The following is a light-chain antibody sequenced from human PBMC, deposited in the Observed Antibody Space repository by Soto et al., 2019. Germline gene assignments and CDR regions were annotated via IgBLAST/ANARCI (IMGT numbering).Light chain of an antibody. CDR3: QHYGGSPRT. CDR1: QSVASNY. J-gene: IGKJ1*01. CDR2: GAS. V-gene: IGKV3-20*01. Sequence: EIVLTQSPGTLSLSLGERATLSCSASQSVASNYLAWYQQKPGQAPRLLIYGASSRATGIPDRFSGSGSGTDFTLTIRRLEPEDFAVYYCQHYGGSPRTFGQGTKVEIK.